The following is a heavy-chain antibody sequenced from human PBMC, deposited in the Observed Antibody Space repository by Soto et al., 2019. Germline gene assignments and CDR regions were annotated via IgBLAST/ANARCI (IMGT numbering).Heavy chain of an antibody. CDR3: ARHPDYYDSSGYYYFDY. V-gene: IGHV4-39*01. CDR2: IYYSGST. D-gene: IGHD3-22*01. J-gene: IGHJ4*02. Sequence: PSETLSLTCTVSGGSISSSSYYWGWIRQPPGKGLEWIGSIYYSGSTYYNPSLKSRVTISVDTSKNQFSLKLSSVIAADTAVYYCARHPDYYDSSGYYYFDYWGQGTLVTVSS. CDR1: GGSISSSSYY.